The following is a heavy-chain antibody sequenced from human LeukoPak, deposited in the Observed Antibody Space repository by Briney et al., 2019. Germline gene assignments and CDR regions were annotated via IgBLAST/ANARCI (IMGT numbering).Heavy chain of an antibody. Sequence: GGSLRLSCVASGFTFSSYAMHWVRQAPGKGLEWVAVISYDGSNKYYADSVKGRFTISRDNSKNTLYLQMNSLRAEDTAVYYCARDHTDTYYYGSGSYYYYYGMDVWGQGTTVTVSS. CDR2: ISYDGSNK. J-gene: IGHJ6*02. D-gene: IGHD3-10*01. V-gene: IGHV3-30-3*01. CDR1: GFTFSSYA. CDR3: ARDHTDTYYYGSGSYYYYYGMDV.